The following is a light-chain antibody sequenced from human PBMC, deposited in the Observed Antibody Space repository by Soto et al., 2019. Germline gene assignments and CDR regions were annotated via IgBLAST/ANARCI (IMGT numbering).Light chain of an antibody. CDR2: AAS. J-gene: IGKJ3*01. CDR3: HKYNTAPLFT. V-gene: IGKV1-27*01. Sequence: DIQMTQSPSSLSASVGDRVTITCRASQGIGNDLAWYQQKPGRIPKLLIYAASTLQLGVPSRFSGSGSGTDFTLTISSLQPEDVATYYCHKYNTAPLFTFGPGTKVDIK. CDR1: QGIGND.